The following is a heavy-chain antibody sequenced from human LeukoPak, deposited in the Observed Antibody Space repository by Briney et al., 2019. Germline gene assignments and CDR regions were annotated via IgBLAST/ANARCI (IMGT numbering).Heavy chain of an antibody. CDR3: ARDRSSSGWYTGRTGFDP. CDR2: IYYSGST. Sequence: SETLSLTCTVSGGSISSSSYYWGWIRQPPGKGLEWIGSIYYSGSTYYNPSLKSRVTISVDTSKNQFSLKLSSVTAADTAVYYCARDRSSSGWYTGRTGFDPWGQGTLVTVSS. CDR1: GGSISSSSYY. J-gene: IGHJ5*02. D-gene: IGHD6-19*01. V-gene: IGHV4-39*02.